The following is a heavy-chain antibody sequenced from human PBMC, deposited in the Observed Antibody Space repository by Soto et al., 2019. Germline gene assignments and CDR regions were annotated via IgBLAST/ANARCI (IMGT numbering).Heavy chain of an antibody. CDR2: INWGDDQ. V-gene: IGHV2-5*02. CDR1: GFSLTTSGVN. Sequence: QITLKESGPPLVKPTQTLTLTCSFSGFSLTTSGVNVAWIRQPPGKALEWIAGINWGDDQRYSPSLRSRLTLTRDNSKKQVVLTMTNIDPVDTATYYCAQRVGSRRSFDYWGQGILVTVSS. D-gene: IGHD6-25*01. J-gene: IGHJ4*02. CDR3: AQRVGSRRSFDY.